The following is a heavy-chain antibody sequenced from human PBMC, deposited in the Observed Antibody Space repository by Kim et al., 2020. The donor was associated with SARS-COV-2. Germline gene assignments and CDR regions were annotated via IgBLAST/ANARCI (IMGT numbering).Heavy chain of an antibody. Sequence: GGSLRLSCAASGFTFSSYSMNWVRQAPGKGLEWVSSISSSSSYIYYADSVKGRFTISRDNAKNSLYLQMNSLRAEDTAVYYCARDFKYQWLVHGGPGRDYWGQGTLVTVSS. CDR1: GFTFSSYS. J-gene: IGHJ4*02. D-gene: IGHD6-19*01. V-gene: IGHV3-21*01. CDR3: ARDFKYQWLVHGGPGRDY. CDR2: ISSSSSYI.